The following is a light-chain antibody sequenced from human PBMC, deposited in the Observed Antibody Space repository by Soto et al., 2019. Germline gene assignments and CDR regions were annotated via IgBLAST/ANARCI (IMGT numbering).Light chain of an antibody. CDR2: DVS. V-gene: IGLV2-14*04. J-gene: IGLJ1*01. CDR1: RRDVGGYNY. Sequence: RRDVGGYNYVSWYQQHPGKAPKLMIYDVSNRPSGVSNRFSGSKSGNTASLTISVLHAEDEADYYCNSYTTSSTYAFGTGTKFTVL. CDR3: NSYTTSSTYA.